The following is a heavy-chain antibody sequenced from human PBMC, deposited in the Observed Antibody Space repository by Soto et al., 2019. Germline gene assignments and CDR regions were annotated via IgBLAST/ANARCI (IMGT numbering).Heavy chain of an antibody. Sequence: SETLSLTCPVSGGSISSYYWSWIRQPPGKGLEWIGYIYYSGSTNYNPSLKSRVTISVDTSKNQFSLKLSSVTAADTAVYYCARASDYGDYVGAFDIWGQGTMVTVSS. CDR3: ARASDYGDYVGAFDI. CDR2: IYYSGST. D-gene: IGHD4-17*01. V-gene: IGHV4-59*01. J-gene: IGHJ3*02. CDR1: GGSISSYY.